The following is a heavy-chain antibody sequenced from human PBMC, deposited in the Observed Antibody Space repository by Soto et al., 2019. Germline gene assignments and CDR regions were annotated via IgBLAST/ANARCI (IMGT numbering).Heavy chain of an antibody. CDR2: ITRTGALT. Sequence: EAQLLESGGGLVQPGGSLRLSCAASGLTFSNYAMSWVRQAPGKGLEWVSSITRTGALTYYAYSVEGRFTISRDNLVNTVDLQMNTLRTEDTALYYCAVTPNCGRDWSAHRPFWNFDICGRGTLVAVSS. CDR3: AVTPNCGRDWSAHRPFWNFDI. J-gene: IGHJ2*01. V-gene: IGHV3-23*01. D-gene: IGHD2-21*02. CDR1: GLTFSNYA.